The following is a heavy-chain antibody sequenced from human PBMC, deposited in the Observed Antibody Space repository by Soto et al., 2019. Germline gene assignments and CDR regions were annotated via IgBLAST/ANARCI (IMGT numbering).Heavy chain of an antibody. Sequence: PSETLSLTCAVYGGSFSGYYWSWIRQPPGKGLEWIGEINHSGSTNYNPSLKSRVTISVDTSKDQFSLKLTSLTAADTAVYYCARDRRTTDGMDVWGQGTTVTVSS. CDR3: ARDRRTTDGMDV. CDR2: INHSGST. CDR1: GGSFSGYY. V-gene: IGHV4-34*01. J-gene: IGHJ6*02. D-gene: IGHD1-7*01.